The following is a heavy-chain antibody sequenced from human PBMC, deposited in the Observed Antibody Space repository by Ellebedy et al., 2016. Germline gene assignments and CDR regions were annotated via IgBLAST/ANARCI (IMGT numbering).Heavy chain of an antibody. J-gene: IGHJ4*02. D-gene: IGHD1-26*01. V-gene: IGHV3-49*03. Sequence: GGSLRLSXTASGFTFGDYGMSWFRQAPGKGLEWVGFIRSKPYGGTTDYAASVKGRFTISRDDSNSIAYLQMNRLETDDTGVYYCSRWGEWEVIPFFDSWGQGTLLTVSS. CDR3: SRWGEWEVIPFFDS. CDR1: GFTFGDYG. CDR2: IRSKPYGGTT.